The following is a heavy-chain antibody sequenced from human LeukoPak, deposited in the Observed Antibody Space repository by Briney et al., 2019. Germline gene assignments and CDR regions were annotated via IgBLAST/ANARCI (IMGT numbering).Heavy chain of an antibody. J-gene: IGHJ4*02. Sequence: PSETLSLTCAVYGGSFSGYYWSWIRQPPGKGLEWIGEINHGGSTNYNPSPKSRVTISVDTSKNQFSLKLSSVTATDTAVYYCARVVAVAKRGDSFDYWGQGTLVTVSS. CDR3: ARVVAVAKRGDSFDY. CDR2: INHGGST. V-gene: IGHV4-34*01. D-gene: IGHD6-19*01. CDR1: GGSFSGYY.